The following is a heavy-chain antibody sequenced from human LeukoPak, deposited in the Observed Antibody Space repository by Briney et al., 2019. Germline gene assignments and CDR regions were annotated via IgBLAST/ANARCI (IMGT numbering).Heavy chain of an antibody. V-gene: IGHV3-7*03. CDR1: GFTFSSFW. D-gene: IGHD3-3*01. Sequence: GGSLRLSCAASGFTFSSFWMSWVRQAPGKGLGWVANIKKDGSQKYYVDSVEARFTISRDNAKNSLYLQMDSLRVDDTAVYYCTRVFGGYDVSDYWGQGTLVTVSS. J-gene: IGHJ4*02. CDR2: IKKDGSQK. CDR3: TRVFGGYDVSDY.